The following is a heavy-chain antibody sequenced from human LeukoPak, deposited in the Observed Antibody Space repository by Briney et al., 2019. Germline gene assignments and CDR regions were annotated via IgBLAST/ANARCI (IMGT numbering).Heavy chain of an antibody. J-gene: IGHJ5*02. Sequence: SQTLSLTCTVSGGPISSGGYYWSWIRQHPGRGLEWIGYIYYSGSTYYNPSLKSRVTISVDTSKNQFSLKLSSVTAADTAVYYCARGLEDIVVVVALRGWFDPWGQGTLVTVSS. V-gene: IGHV4-31*03. CDR2: IYYSGST. CDR3: ARGLEDIVVVVALRGWFDP. D-gene: IGHD2-15*01. CDR1: GGPISSGGYY.